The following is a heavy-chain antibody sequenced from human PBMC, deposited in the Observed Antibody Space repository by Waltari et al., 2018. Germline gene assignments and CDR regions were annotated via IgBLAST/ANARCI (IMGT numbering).Heavy chain of an antibody. D-gene: IGHD3-9*01. CDR3: ARGYYDILTGYYSRETEYYFDY. J-gene: IGHJ4*02. V-gene: IGHV4-34*01. CDR2: INQSGST. Sequence: QVQLQQWGAGLLKPSETLSLTCAVYGGSFSGYYWSWIRQPPGKGLEWIGEINQSGSTNYNPYLKSRVTISVDTSKNQFSLKLSAVTAAETDVYYCARGYYDILTGYYSRETEYYFDYWGQGTLVTVSS. CDR1: GGSFSGYY.